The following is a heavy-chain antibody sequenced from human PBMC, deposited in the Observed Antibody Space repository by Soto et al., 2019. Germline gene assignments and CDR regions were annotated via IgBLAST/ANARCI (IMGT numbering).Heavy chain of an antibody. CDR2: IIPMLGMS. CDR3: ATSYGSGSAHFDS. V-gene: IGHV1-69*02. Sequence: QVQLVQSGAEVTKPGSSVTVSCTASGDTFSRSTLSWVRQAPGQRLEWMGRIIPMLGMSNSALKFQGRLTXTXDXXTNKVYMLLNSLRSDDTAVYYCATSYGSGSAHFDSWGQGTLVTVSS. CDR1: GDTFSRST. D-gene: IGHD3-10*01. J-gene: IGHJ4*02.